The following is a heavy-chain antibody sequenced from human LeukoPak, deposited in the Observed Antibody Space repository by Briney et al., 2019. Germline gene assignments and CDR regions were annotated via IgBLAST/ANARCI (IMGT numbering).Heavy chain of an antibody. CDR2: IIPIFGTA. D-gene: IGHD2-2*01. J-gene: IGHJ4*02. V-gene: IGHV1-69*01. Sequence: ASVNVSCKASGGTFSIYAIIWVRQAPGQGLEWMGGIIPIFGTANYAQKFQGRVTITADESTSTAYMELSSLRSEDTAVYYCARSVGYCSSTTCWYYFDYWGQGTLVTVSS. CDR3: ARSVGYCSSTTCWYYFDY. CDR1: GGTFSIYA.